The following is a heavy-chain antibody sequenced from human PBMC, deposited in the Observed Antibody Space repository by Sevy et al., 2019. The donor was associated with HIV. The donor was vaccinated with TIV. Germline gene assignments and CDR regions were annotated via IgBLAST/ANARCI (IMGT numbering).Heavy chain of an antibody. CDR3: ARGRKTTEEWLEELDYYYGLDV. D-gene: IGHD2-8*01. CDR2: VRNDGSNS. Sequence: GGSLRLSCAASGFSLTTSDMHWVRQAPGKGLEWVAYVRNDGSNSYYADSVRDRFTISRDSPKNTLYLQMNSLRDEDTAIYYCARGRKTTEEWLEELDYYYGLDVWGQGTTVTVSS. J-gene: IGHJ6*02. V-gene: IGHV3-30*02. CDR1: GFSLTTSD.